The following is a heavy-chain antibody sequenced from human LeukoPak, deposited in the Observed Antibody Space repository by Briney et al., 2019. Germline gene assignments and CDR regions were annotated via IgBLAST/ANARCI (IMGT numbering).Heavy chain of an antibody. CDR2: INHSGST. V-gene: IGHV4-34*01. D-gene: IGHD1-26*01. Sequence: KPSETLSLTCAVYGGSFSGYYWSWIRQPPGKGLDWIGEINHSGSTNYNPSLKSRVTISVDTSKNQFSLKLSSVTAADTAVYYCARAEEGGSYFVDYWGQGTLVTVSS. CDR1: GGSFSGYY. J-gene: IGHJ4*02. CDR3: ARAEEGGSYFVDY.